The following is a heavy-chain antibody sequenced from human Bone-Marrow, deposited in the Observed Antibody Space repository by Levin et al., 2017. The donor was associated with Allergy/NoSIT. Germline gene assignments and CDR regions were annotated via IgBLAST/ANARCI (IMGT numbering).Heavy chain of an antibody. CDR3: VRDLAYGGNIRFDY. CDR1: GFTFSEHY. D-gene: IGHD4-23*01. CDR2: SKNRALGYTT. Sequence: GGSLRLSCAASGFTFSEHYFDWVRQAPGKGLEWVGRSKNRALGYTTDYAASVEGRFTISRDDSTNSLYLQMNSLRIDDTAVYYCVRDLAYGGNIRFDYWGQGTLVTVSS. V-gene: IGHV3-72*01. J-gene: IGHJ4*02.